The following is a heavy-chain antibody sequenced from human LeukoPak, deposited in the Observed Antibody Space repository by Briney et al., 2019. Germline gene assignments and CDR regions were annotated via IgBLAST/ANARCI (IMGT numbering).Heavy chain of an antibody. D-gene: IGHD3-10*01. V-gene: IGHV3-11*01. Sequence: PGGSLRLSCAASGFTFSDYYMSWIRQAPGKGLEWVSYISSSGSTIYYAHSVRSRFTISRDNAKNSLYLQMNSLRAEDTALYYCAKDMAAYYYSSGNIDYWGQGTLVTVSS. J-gene: IGHJ4*02. CDR2: ISSSGSTI. CDR1: GFTFSDYY. CDR3: AKDMAAYYYSSGNIDY.